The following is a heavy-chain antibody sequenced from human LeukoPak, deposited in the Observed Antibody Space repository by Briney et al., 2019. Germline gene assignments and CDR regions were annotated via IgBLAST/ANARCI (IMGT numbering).Heavy chain of an antibody. CDR3: AKSRYCSSTSCYRGWFDP. J-gene: IGHJ5*02. CDR1: GFTFSSYA. D-gene: IGHD2-2*01. Sequence: PGGSLRLSCAASGFTFSSYAMSWVRQAPGKGLEWVSAISVSGGTTYYAHSVKCRFTISRDNSKNTLYLQMNSLRAEDTAVYYCAKSRYCSSTSCYRGWFDPWGQGTLVTVSS. CDR2: ISVSGGTT. V-gene: IGHV3-23*01.